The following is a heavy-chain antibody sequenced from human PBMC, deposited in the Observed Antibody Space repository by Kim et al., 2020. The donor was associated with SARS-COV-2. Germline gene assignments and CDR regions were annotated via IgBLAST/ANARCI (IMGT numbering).Heavy chain of an antibody. CDR2: IYYSGST. J-gene: IGHJ4*02. CDR3: ARTDDSSGYSALGGYFDY. CDR1: GGSISSSSYY. Sequence: SETLSLTCTVSGGSISSSSYYWGWIRQPPGKGLEWIGSIYYSGSTYYNPSLKSRVTISVDTSKNQFSLKLSSVTAADTAVYYCARTDDSSGYSALGGYFDYWGQGTLVTVSS. D-gene: IGHD3-22*01. V-gene: IGHV4-39*01.